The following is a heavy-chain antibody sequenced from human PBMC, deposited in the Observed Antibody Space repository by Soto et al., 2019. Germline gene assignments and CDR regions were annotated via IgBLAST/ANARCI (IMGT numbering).Heavy chain of an antibody. V-gene: IGHV1-69*08. J-gene: IGHJ1*01. Sequence: QVQLVQSGAEVKKPGSSVKVSCKASGGTFSSYTISWVRQAPGQGLEWMGRIIPILGIANYAQKFQGRVTITADKSTTTAYMELSSLRSEDTAVYYCAGETSITMFSGGYFQHWGQGTLVTVSS. D-gene: IGHD3-10*02. CDR3: AGETSITMFSGGYFQH. CDR1: GGTFSSYT. CDR2: IIPILGIA.